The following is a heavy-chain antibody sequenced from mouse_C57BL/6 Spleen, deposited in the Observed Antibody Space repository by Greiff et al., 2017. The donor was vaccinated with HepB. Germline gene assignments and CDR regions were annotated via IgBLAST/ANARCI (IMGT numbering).Heavy chain of an antibody. CDR2: IWSGGST. Sequence: VKLQESGPGLVQPSQSLSITCTVSGFSLTSYGVHWVRQSPGKGLEWLGVIWSGGSTDYNAAFISRLSISKDNSKSQVFFKMNSLQADDTAIYYCARKDPFAYWGQGTLVTVSA. J-gene: IGHJ3*01. CDR3: ARKDPFAY. V-gene: IGHV2-2*01. CDR1: GFSLTSYG.